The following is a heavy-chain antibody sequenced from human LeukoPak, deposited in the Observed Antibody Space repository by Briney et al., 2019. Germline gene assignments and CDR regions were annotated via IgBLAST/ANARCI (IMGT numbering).Heavy chain of an antibody. V-gene: IGHV3-21*04. J-gene: IGHJ4*02. CDR3: AKDRGYGSGAYGHFDY. CDR2: ISSSSSYI. D-gene: IGHD3-10*01. CDR1: GFTFSSYS. Sequence: GGSLRLSCAASGFTFSSYSMNWVRQAPGKGLEWVSSISSSSSYIYYADSVKGRFTISRDNAKKSIYLQMNDLRTEDTALYYCAKDRGYGSGAYGHFDYWGQGALVTVSS.